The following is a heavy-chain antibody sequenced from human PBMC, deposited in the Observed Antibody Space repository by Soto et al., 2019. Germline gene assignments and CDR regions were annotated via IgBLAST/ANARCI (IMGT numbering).Heavy chain of an antibody. J-gene: IGHJ4*02. CDR2: ISGSGGST. D-gene: IGHD1-26*01. V-gene: IGHV3-23*01. Sequence: EVQLLESGGGLVQPGGSLRLSCAASGFTFSSYAMRWVRQAPVKGLEWVSAISGSGGSTYYADSVKGRFTISRDNSKNPLYLQADRLRADETAVYDCASRGSGSYGDYWGQGTVVTVSS. CDR3: ASRGSGSYGDY. CDR1: GFTFSSYA.